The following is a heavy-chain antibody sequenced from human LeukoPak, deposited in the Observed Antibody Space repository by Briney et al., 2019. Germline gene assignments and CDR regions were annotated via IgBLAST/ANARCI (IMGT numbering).Heavy chain of an antibody. CDR3: AREGPIVVVPAALDY. CDR2: IIPIFGTA. CDR1: GGTFSSYA. D-gene: IGHD2-2*01. Sequence: SVKVSCKASGGTFSSYAISSVRQAPGQGLEWMGGIIPIFGTANYAQKFQGRVTITADKSTSTAYMELSSLRSEDTAVYYCAREGPIVVVPAALDYWGQGTLVTVSS. V-gene: IGHV1-69*06. J-gene: IGHJ4*02.